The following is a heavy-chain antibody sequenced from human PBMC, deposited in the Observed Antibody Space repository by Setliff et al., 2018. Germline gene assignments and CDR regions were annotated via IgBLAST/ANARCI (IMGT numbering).Heavy chain of an antibody. CDR3: ARYNSSAACFDL. V-gene: IGHV4-61*02. D-gene: IGHD1-20*01. CDR2: IFPTGTT. J-gene: IGHJ5*02. Sequence: SETLSLTRTVSGDSITSGSVYWSWIRQPAGKGLEWIGRIFPTGTTNYNPDLKSRVTMSVDTSKKRFSLMLRSVTAADTAIYYCARYNSSAACFDLWGPGTLVTVSS. CDR1: GDSITSGSVY.